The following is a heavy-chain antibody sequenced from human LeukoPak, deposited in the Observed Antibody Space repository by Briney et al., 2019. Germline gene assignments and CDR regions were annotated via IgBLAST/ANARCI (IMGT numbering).Heavy chain of an antibody. CDR3: ARHAYYGAKDFDY. V-gene: IGHV4-39*01. J-gene: IGHJ4*02. CDR2: IYNSGST. Sequence: SETLSLTCIVSGDSISSSSYYWGWIRQPPGTGLEWIGSIYNSGSTHYNPSLKSRVTISVDTSKDQFSLKLSSVTAADTAVYYCARHAYYGAKDFDYWGQGTLVTVSS. CDR1: GDSISSSSYY. D-gene: IGHD4-23*01.